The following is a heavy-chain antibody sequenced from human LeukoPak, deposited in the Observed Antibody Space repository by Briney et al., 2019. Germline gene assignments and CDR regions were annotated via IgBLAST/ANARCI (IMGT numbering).Heavy chain of an antibody. CDR1: GGSISSSSYY. Sequence: SETLSLTCTVSGGSISSSSYYWGWIRQPPGKGLEWIGSIYYSGSTYYNPSLKSRVTISVDTSKNQFSLKLSSVTAADTAVYYCARDPTPYGYYYMDVWGKGTTVTISS. D-gene: IGHD4-17*01. J-gene: IGHJ6*03. V-gene: IGHV4-39*02. CDR3: ARDPTPYGYYYMDV. CDR2: IYYSGST.